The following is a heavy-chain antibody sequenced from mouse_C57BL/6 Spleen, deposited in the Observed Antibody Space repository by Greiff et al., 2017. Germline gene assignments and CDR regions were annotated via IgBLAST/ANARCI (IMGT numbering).Heavy chain of an antibody. CDR1: GYTFTSYW. V-gene: IGHV1-72*01. D-gene: IGHD1-1*01. CDR2: IDPNSGGT. CDR3: AREDYYGSPYAMDY. J-gene: IGHJ4*01. Sequence: VQLQQPGAELVKPGASVKLSCKASGYTFTSYWMHWVKQRPGRGLEWIGRIDPNSGGTKYNEKFKSKATLTVDKPSSTAYMQLSSLTSEDSAVYYWAREDYYGSPYAMDYWGQGTSVTVSS.